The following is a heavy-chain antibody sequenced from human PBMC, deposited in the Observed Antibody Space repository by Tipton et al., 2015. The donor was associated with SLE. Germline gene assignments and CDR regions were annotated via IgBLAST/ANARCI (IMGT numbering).Heavy chain of an antibody. V-gene: IGHV4-59*01. Sequence: TLSLTCTVSGGSISSYYWSWIRQPPGKGLEWIWYIYYSGNTNYNPSLKSRVTISVDTSKNQFSLKLSSVTAADTAVYYCARRYMVPVDAFDIWGQGTMVTVSS. J-gene: IGHJ3*02. CDR2: IYYSGNT. D-gene: IGHD3-10*01. CDR3: ARRYMVPVDAFDI. CDR1: GGSISSYY.